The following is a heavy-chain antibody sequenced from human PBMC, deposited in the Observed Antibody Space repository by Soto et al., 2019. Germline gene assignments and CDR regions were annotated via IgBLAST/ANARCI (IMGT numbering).Heavy chain of an antibody. CDR3: TKSRGDAYKWGLGLDQ. V-gene: IGHV3-33*03. CDR2: IWHDGINE. Sequence: QERLVESGGGVVQPGRSLRLSCAVSGFTFSDYAMHWVRQAPGKGLEWVALIWHDGINEFYADSVKGRFTISRDISNNNLYLQMISLRPEDTAVSYCTKSRGDAYKWGLGLDQWGQGTLVTVSS. J-gene: IGHJ5*02. CDR1: GFTFSDYA. D-gene: IGHD1-1*01.